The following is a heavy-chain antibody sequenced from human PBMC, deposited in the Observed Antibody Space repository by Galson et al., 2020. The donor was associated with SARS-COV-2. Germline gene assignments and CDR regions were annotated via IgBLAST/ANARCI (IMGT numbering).Heavy chain of an antibody. V-gene: IGHV4-59*01. CDR2: IYYSGST. D-gene: IGHD2-15*01. CDR3: ARSIYGGNSFDL. CDR1: YGSISNYY. J-gene: IGHJ4*02. Sequence: SETLSLTCTVSYGSISNYYWSWIRQPPGKGLEWIGYIYYSGSTKYNPSFKSRVTISVDTSKNQFSLKVNSVTAVDTAMYYCARSIYGGNSFDLWGQGTLVTVSS.